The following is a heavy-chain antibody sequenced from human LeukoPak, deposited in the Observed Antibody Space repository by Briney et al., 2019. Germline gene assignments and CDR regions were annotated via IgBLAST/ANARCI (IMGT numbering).Heavy chain of an antibody. Sequence: GGSLRLSCAASGFTFSSYWMSWVRQAPGKGLEWVANIKQDGSQKHYVDSVKGRFTISRDNSKNLLYLQMNSLGAEDTAVYYCVRGGYSSFDYWGQGTLVTVSS. J-gene: IGHJ4*02. CDR2: IKQDGSQK. V-gene: IGHV3-7*01. D-gene: IGHD3-10*01. CDR3: VRGGYSSFDY. CDR1: GFTFSSYW.